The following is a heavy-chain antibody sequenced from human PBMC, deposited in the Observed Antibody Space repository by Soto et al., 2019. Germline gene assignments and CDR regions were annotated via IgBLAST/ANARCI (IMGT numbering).Heavy chain of an antibody. J-gene: IGHJ4*01. Sequence: QVQLVQSGAEVKKPGASVTVSCKPSGYTFTDLYIHWVRQAPGQGLEWMGWIDPRSGDRRITQKFQGRVTMTRDTSTSPVYMELTSLTSDDTAVYYCARDNYGTLDYWGHGTLVTVSS. CDR3: ARDNYGTLDY. D-gene: IGHD3-10*01. CDR1: GYTFTDLY. V-gene: IGHV1-2*02. CDR2: IDPRSGDR.